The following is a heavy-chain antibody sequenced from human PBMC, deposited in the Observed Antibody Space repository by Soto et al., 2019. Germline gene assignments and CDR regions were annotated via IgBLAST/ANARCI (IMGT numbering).Heavy chain of an antibody. CDR3: TRDLGYCSCGSRLQMPSILY. Sequence: GGSLRLSCTASGFTLGDYAISWFRQAPGKGLEWVGFIRSKAYGGTTEYAASVKGRFTISRDDSKSIAYLQMNSLKTEDTAVYYCTRDLGYCSCGSRLQMPSILYSGQGLLVTVSS. J-gene: IGHJ4*02. CDR1: GFTLGDYA. V-gene: IGHV3-49*03. CDR2: IRSKAYGGTT. D-gene: IGHD2-15*01.